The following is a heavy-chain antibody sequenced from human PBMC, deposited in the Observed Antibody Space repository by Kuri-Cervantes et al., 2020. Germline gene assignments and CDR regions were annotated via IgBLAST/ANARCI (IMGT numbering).Heavy chain of an antibody. J-gene: IGHJ5*02. CDR1: GYTFTGYY. Sequence: VSVKVSCKASGYTFTGYYMHWVRQAPGQGLEWMGWINPNSGGTNYAQKFQGRVTMTRDTSISTAYMELSRLRSDDTAVYYCARTAQVSTWFGELRGDWFDPWGQGTLVTVSS. CDR2: INPNSGGT. V-gene: IGHV1-2*02. D-gene: IGHD3-10*01. CDR3: ARTAQVSTWFGELRGDWFDP.